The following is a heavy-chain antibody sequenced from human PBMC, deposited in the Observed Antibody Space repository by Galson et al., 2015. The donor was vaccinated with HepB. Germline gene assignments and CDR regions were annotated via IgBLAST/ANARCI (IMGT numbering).Heavy chain of an antibody. CDR2: ISFNSGSI. D-gene: IGHD2-2*01. V-gene: IGHV3-9*01. CDR3: AKDTTLVAVPTGYFDL. Sequence: SLRLSCAASGFTFDDYAMLWVRQVPGKGLEWVSGISFNSGSIDYADSVEGRFTISRDNAKNSLYLQMNSLRPEDTALYHCAKDTTLVAVPTGYFDLWGRGTLVTVST. CDR1: GFTFDDYA. J-gene: IGHJ2*01.